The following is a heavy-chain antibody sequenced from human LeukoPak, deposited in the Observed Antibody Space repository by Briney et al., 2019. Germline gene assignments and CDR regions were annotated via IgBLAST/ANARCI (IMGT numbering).Heavy chain of an antibody. CDR3: ARSRDGYIDS. CDR1: GDSVSSNSDA. Sequence: SQTLSLTCAISGDSVSSNSDAWNWIRQSPSRGLEWLGRTYYRSKWYNDCAVSMKSRITVNPDTSKNQFSLQLNSVTPEDTAVYFCARSRDGYIDSWGQGTLVTVSS. J-gene: IGHJ4*02. V-gene: IGHV6-1*01. D-gene: IGHD5-24*01. CDR2: TYYRSKWYN.